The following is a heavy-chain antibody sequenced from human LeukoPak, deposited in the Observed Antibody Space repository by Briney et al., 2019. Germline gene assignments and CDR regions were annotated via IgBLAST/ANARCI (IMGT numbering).Heavy chain of an antibody. D-gene: IGHD3-3*01. J-gene: IGHJ4*02. CDR3: TTGNRGLKRFLDPFDY. V-gene: IGHV3-15*01. Sequence: GGSLRLSCAASGFTFSNAWMSWVRQAPGKGLEWVGRIKSKTDGGTTDYAAPVKGRFTISRDDSKNTLYLRMNSLKTEDTAVYYCTTGNRGLKRFLDPFDYWGQGTLVTVSS. CDR1: GFTFSNAW. CDR2: IKSKTDGGTT.